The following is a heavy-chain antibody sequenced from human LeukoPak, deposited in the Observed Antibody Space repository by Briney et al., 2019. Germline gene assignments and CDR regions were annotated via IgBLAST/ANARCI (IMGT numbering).Heavy chain of an antibody. CDR1: SGFIYHLY. Sequence: PSETLSLPWSVSSGFIYHLYWSWLRQPPGKGLEWIGYIYHSGSTNYNPSLKSRVTISIDASKNQFSLKLSCVTATDTAVYYCARSAWYDRDGWGQGTTVTVSS. CDR2: IYHSGST. J-gene: IGHJ6*02. CDR3: ARSAWYDRDG. V-gene: IGHV4-59*11.